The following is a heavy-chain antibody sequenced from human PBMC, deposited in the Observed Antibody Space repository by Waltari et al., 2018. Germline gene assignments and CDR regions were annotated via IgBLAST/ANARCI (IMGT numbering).Heavy chain of an antibody. CDR3: AMGIAAAGRTLDY. Sequence: QVQLVQSGAEVKKPGSSVKVSCKASGGTFSSYAISWVRQAPGQGLEWMGGTIPILGTANYARKFQGRVTITADESTSTAYMELSSLRSEDTAVYYCAMGIAAAGRTLDYWGQGTLVTVSS. J-gene: IGHJ4*02. CDR2: TIPILGTA. D-gene: IGHD6-13*01. CDR1: GGTFSSYA. V-gene: IGHV1-69*01.